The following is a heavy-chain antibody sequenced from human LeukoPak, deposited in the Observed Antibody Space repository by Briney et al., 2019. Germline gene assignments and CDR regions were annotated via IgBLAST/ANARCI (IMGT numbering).Heavy chain of an antibody. CDR2: ISSSSSYI. V-gene: IGHV3-21*01. D-gene: IGHD3-16*01. J-gene: IGHJ4*02. CDR1: GFTFSSYS. CDR3: GREGGGAGGPPDY. Sequence: GGSLRLSCAASGFTFSSYSMNWVRQAPGKGLEWVSSISSSSSYIYYADSVKGRFTISRDNAKNSLYLQMNSLRAEDTAVDYWGREGGGAGGPPDYWGQGTLVTVSS.